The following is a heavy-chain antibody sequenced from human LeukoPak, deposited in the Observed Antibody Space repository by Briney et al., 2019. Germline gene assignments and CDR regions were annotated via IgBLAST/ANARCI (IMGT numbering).Heavy chain of an antibody. V-gene: IGHV4-59*01. CDR1: GGSISSYY. CDR3: ARGVFMITFGGDPRVYAFDI. J-gene: IGHJ3*02. Sequence: NPSETLSLTCTVSGGSISSYYWSWIRQPPGKGLEWIGYIYYSGSTNYNPSLKSRVTISVDTSKNQFSLKLSSVTAADTAVYYCARGVFMITFGGDPRVYAFDIWGQGTMVTVSS. D-gene: IGHD3-16*01. CDR2: IYYSGST.